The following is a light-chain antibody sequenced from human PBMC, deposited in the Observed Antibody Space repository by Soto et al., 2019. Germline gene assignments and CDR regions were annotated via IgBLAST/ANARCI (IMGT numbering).Light chain of an antibody. CDR3: QAYDISLSGVV. CDR1: RSNIGAGYD. Sequence: QSVLPQPPSVSGAPGQRVTISCTGSRSNIGAGYDVHWYQQLPGTAPKLLIYGNSNRPSGVPDRFSGSKSGTSASLAITGLQAEDEADYYCQAYDISLSGVVFGGGTKLTV. J-gene: IGLJ2*01. CDR2: GNS. V-gene: IGLV1-40*01.